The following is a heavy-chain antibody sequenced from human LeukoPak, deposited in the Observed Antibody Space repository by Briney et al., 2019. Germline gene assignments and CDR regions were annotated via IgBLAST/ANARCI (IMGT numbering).Heavy chain of an antibody. Sequence: PSETLSLTCTVSGGSISSGDYYWSWIRQPPGKGLEWIGYIYYSGSTYYNPSLKSRVTISVDTSKNQFSLKLSSVTAADTAVYYCARGVIGAAGTTGLNFDYWGQGTLVTVSS. D-gene: IGHD6-13*01. J-gene: IGHJ4*02. CDR2: IYYSGST. CDR1: GGSISSGDYY. V-gene: IGHV4-30-4*08. CDR3: ARGVIGAAGTTGLNFDY.